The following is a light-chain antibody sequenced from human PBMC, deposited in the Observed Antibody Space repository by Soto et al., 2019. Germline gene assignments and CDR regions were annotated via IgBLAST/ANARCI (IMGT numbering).Light chain of an antibody. Sequence: QSALTQPASVSGSPGQSITISCTGTSSDVGSYNLVSWYQQHPGKAPKLMIYEVSKRPSGVSNRFSGSKSGNTASLTISGLQAEDEADYYCCSYAGSSTSYWVFGGETKVTVL. CDR3: CSYAGSSTSYWV. V-gene: IGLV2-23*02. J-gene: IGLJ3*02. CDR1: SSDVGSYNL. CDR2: EVS.